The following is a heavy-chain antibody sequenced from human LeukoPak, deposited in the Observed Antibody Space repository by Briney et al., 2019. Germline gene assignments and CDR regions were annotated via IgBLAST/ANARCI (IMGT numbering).Heavy chain of an antibody. J-gene: IGHJ3*02. Sequence: ASVKVSCKASGYTFTSYAMNWVRQAPGQGLEWMGWISTYNGNANYAQNLQGRVTMTTDTSTTTVYMELRSLRSDDTAVYYCARDLEGYGDSPDIWGQGTMVTVSS. CDR3: ARDLEGYGDSPDI. CDR2: ISTYNGNA. D-gene: IGHD4-17*01. CDR1: GYTFTSYA. V-gene: IGHV1-18*01.